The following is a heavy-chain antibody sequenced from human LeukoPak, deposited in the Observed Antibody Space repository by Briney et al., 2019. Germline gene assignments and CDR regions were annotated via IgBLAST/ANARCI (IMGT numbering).Heavy chain of an antibody. D-gene: IGHD1-26*01. CDR1: RFTFSNYW. CDR2: IKQDGSEK. Sequence: PGGSLRLSCAASRFTFSNYWMSWVRQAPGKGLEWVANIKQDGSEKYYVDSVKGRFTMSRDNAKNSLYLQMNSLRAEDTVVYYCARQRGSYSFDYWGQGTLVTVSS. J-gene: IGHJ4*02. CDR3: ARQRGSYSFDY. V-gene: IGHV3-7*01.